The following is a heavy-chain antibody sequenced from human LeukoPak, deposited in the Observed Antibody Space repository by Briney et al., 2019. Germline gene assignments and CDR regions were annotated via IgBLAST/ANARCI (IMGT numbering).Heavy chain of an antibody. V-gene: IGHV1-2*02. CDR3: ARSAVGSGYYSDY. D-gene: IGHD3-22*01. CDR2: ISPNNGGT. Sequence: ASVKVSCKASGYTFTGYCMHWVRQAPGQGLEWMGWISPNNGGTNLAQKFQGRVTMTRDTSITTVNMDLSRLTSDDTAMYYCARSAVGSGYYSDYWGQGTLLTVSS. CDR1: GYTFTGYC. J-gene: IGHJ4*02.